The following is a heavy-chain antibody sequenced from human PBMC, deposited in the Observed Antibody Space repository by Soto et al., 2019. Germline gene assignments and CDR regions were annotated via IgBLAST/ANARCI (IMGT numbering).Heavy chain of an antibody. V-gene: IGHV1-2*04. Sequence: QVQLVQSGAEVKKPGASVKVSCKASGYTFTGYFMHWVRQAPGQGLEWMGWINPNSGGTNYAQKFQGWVTMTRDTSISTAYIELSRLRSDDTAVYYCARVASNYYDSSGYYFDYWGQGTLVTVSS. CDR1: GYTFTGYF. J-gene: IGHJ4*02. CDR2: INPNSGGT. D-gene: IGHD3-22*01. CDR3: ARVASNYYDSSGYYFDY.